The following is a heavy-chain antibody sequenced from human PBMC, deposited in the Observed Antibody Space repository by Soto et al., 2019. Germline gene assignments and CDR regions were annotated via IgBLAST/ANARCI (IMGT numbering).Heavy chain of an antibody. V-gene: IGHV4-39*01. D-gene: IGHD2-8*01. CDR1: GGSISSSSYY. Sequence: QLQLQESGPGLVKPSETLSLTCTVSGGSISSSSYYWGWIRQPPGKGLEWIGSIYYSGSTYYNPSLMSSVAVPVGSSKTHLSLTLSSVTAAHPAVYFCARRGYYAISAFDIWGQWTMVTVSS. CDR3: ARRGYYAISAFDI. CDR2: IYYSGST. J-gene: IGHJ3*02.